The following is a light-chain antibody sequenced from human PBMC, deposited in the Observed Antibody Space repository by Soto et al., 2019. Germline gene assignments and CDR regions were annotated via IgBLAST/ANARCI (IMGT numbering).Light chain of an antibody. Sequence: QSFLTQPPSVSGAPVQSVTISCTGSNSNIGAGYDVHWYQQIPGKAPKLLVYNSNSRPSGIPDRFSGSKSGASASLAINGLQAEDEADYYCQSDDIGLTXFYVAGTGTKVXVX. CDR1: NSNIGAGYD. CDR3: QSDDIGLTXFYV. CDR2: NSN. V-gene: IGLV1-40*01. J-gene: IGLJ1*01.